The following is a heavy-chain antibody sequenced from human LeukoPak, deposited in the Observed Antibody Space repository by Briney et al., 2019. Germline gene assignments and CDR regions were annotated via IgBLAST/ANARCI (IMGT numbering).Heavy chain of an antibody. CDR3: ARVGSSGWVWTAFYYLDN. J-gene: IGHJ4*02. D-gene: IGHD6-19*01. CDR2: IWHDSREE. Sequence: GGSLRLSCAASGFPFNSFGMHWVRQAPGKGLEWLAGIWHDSREEYYTDSVKGRFTISRDNSRNILYLQMNSLRVEDTAVYYCARVGSSGWVWTAFYYLDNWGQGTLVTVSS. CDR1: GFPFNSFG. V-gene: IGHV3-33*01.